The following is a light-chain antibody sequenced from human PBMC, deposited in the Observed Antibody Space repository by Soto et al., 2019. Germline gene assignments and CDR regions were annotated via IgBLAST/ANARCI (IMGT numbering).Light chain of an antibody. CDR3: RQYNSYSPT. V-gene: IGKV1-5*01. J-gene: IGKJ1*01. Sequence: DVQMTQSPSTLSASVGGRVTITCRASQSVGTWVAWYQQKPGKAPKLLIYDASSLASGVPSRFSGSGSETEFTLTISGLQPGDSATYYCRQYNSYSPTFGQGTKVDIK. CDR1: QSVGTW. CDR2: DAS.